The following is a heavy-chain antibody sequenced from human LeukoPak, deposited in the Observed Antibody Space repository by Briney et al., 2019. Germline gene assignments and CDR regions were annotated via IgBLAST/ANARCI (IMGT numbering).Heavy chain of an antibody. Sequence: GGSLRLSCAASGFTFSSYGFHWVRPAPGKGLERVAVIWYDGSKKYYADSVKGRFTISRDDSKNTLYLQMNSLRAEDTAVYYCARDGNAAAGTRFYFDSWGQGSLVTVSS. J-gene: IGHJ4*02. V-gene: IGHV3-33*01. D-gene: IGHD6-13*01. CDR2: IWYDGSKK. CDR3: ARDGNAAAGTRFYFDS. CDR1: GFTFSSYG.